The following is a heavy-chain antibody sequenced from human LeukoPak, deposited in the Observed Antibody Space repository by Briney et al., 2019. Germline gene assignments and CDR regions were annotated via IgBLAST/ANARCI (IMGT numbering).Heavy chain of an antibody. J-gene: IGHJ4*02. CDR2: IHYSGST. CDR3: ARDIEVVGATLYFDY. Sequence: SETLSLTCSVSGASISSHYWSWIRQPPGKGLEWIGYIHYSGSTYYNPSLKSRVTLSLDTSKNQFSLKVRSVTPADTAVYYCARDIEVVGATLYFDYWGQGTLVTVSS. CDR1: GASISSHY. D-gene: IGHD1-26*01. V-gene: IGHV4-59*11.